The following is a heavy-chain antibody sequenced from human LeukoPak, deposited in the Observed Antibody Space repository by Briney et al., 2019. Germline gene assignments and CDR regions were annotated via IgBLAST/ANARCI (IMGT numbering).Heavy chain of an antibody. V-gene: IGHV3-7*03. CDR1: EFTFSNYW. Sequence: PGGSLRLSCAASEFTFSNYWMSWVRQAPGNGLEWVANIKRDGSEKYYVDSVKGRFTISRDNAKNSLFLHMNSPRVEDTAVYYCARDHGSSWETFDYWGQGTLVTVSS. J-gene: IGHJ4*02. CDR3: ARDHGSSWETFDY. CDR2: IKRDGSEK. D-gene: IGHD6-13*01.